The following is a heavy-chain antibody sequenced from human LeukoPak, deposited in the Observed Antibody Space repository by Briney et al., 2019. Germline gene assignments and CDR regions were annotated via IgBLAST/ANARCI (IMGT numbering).Heavy chain of an antibody. J-gene: IGHJ4*02. V-gene: IGHV4-59*08. Sequence: SETLSLTCTVSSDSISSYYWSWIRQPPGKGLEWIGFIYYSGSTNYNPSLRSRVTISVDTSKNQFSLKLSSVTAADTAVYYCARHIYRTGDFDYWGQGTLVTVSS. CDR3: ARHIYRTGDFDY. D-gene: IGHD7-27*01. CDR2: IYYSGST. CDR1: SDSISSYY.